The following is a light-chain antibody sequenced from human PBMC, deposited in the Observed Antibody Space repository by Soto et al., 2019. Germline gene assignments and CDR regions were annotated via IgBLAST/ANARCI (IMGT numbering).Light chain of an antibody. CDR2: GAS. CDR1: QSVSSN. Sequence: EIVMTQSPATLSVSPGERVTLSCRASQSVSSNLAWYQQKSGQAPRLLIHGASTRATGIPARFSGSGSGKEFTLTISSLQSEDVAVYSCQQYNDWPRTSGQGTKVEIK. V-gene: IGKV3-15*01. CDR3: QQYNDWPRT. J-gene: IGKJ1*01.